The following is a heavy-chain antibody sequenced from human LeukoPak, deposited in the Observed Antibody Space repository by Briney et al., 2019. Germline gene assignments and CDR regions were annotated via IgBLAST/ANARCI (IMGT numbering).Heavy chain of an antibody. V-gene: IGHV3-21*01. Sequence: PGGSLRLSCTASGFSFNSYSMNWVRQAPGKGLEWVSSISSTSSYIHYADSVKGRFTISRDNARNPLYLQMNSLRVEDTAVYYCARKGNWNYDYWGQGTLVTVSS. CDR1: GFSFNSYS. CDR3: ARKGNWNYDY. CDR2: ISSTSSYI. J-gene: IGHJ4*02. D-gene: IGHD1-1*01.